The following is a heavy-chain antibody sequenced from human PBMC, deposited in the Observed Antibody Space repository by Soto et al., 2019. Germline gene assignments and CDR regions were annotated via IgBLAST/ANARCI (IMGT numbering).Heavy chain of an antibody. D-gene: IGHD5-12*01. Sequence: QVQLQESGPGLVKPSETLSLTCTVSGGSISSGGYYWTWIRQHPGKGLEWIGYICYSGSTYYNPSLKSRLTMSVDTSKNQFSLKLYSVTAADTAVYYCARVDSGGYAYFDYWGQGTLVTVSS. V-gene: IGHV4-31*03. CDR2: ICYSGST. CDR1: GGSISSGGYY. J-gene: IGHJ4*02. CDR3: ARVDSGGYAYFDY.